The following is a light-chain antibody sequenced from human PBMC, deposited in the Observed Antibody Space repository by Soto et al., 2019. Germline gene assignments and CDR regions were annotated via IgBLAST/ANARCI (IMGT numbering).Light chain of an antibody. V-gene: IGKV3-20*01. Sequence: EIVLTQSPGTLSLSPGEGATLSCRASQSVSSSYLAWYQQRPGQAPRLLIYDASSRATGIPDRFSGSGSGTDFTLTISRLEPEDFAVYYCQRYGSLPYTFGQGNKVDIK. J-gene: IGKJ2*01. CDR2: DAS. CDR1: QSVSSSY. CDR3: QRYGSLPYT.